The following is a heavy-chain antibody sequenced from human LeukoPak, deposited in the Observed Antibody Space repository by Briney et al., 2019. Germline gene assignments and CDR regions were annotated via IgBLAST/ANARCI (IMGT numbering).Heavy chain of an antibody. CDR1: GGSMSSYY. J-gene: IGHJ6*02. V-gene: IGHV4-59*01. D-gene: IGHD4-17*01. CDR2: IYYSGST. Sequence: SETLSLTCTVSGGSMSSYYWSWIRQHPGKGLEWIGYIYYSGSTNYNPSLKSRVTISVDTSKNQFSLKLSSVTAADTAVYYCARSGRAVTKYYYGMDVWGQGTTVTVSS. CDR3: ARSGRAVTKYYYGMDV.